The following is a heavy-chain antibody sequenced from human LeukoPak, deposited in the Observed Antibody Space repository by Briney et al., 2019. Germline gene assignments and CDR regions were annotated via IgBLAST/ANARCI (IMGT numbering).Heavy chain of an antibody. CDR2: ISSSSSTI. CDR1: GFTFSSYS. D-gene: IGHD4-17*01. J-gene: IGHJ4*02. V-gene: IGHV3-48*01. CDR3: ARDLGYGDYYFFDY. Sequence: GGSLRLSCAASGFTFSSYSMNWVRQAPGKGLEWVSYISSSSSTIYYADSVKGRFTISRDNAKNSLYLQMNSLRAEDTAVYYCARDLGYGDYYFFDYWGQGTLVTVSS.